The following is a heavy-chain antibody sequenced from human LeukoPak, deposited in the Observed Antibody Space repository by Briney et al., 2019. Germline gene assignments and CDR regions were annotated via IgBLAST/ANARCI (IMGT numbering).Heavy chain of an antibody. V-gene: IGHV1-2*02. Sequence: GASVKVSCKASGYTFTDYYIHWVRQAPGQGLEWMGWINPNSGGTNSAQKFQGRVTMTRDTSISTAYMELSRLRSDDTAVYYCARAGSYYDLNYFDYWGQGTLATVSS. CDR3: ARAGSYYDLNYFDY. J-gene: IGHJ4*02. D-gene: IGHD3-22*01. CDR1: GYTFTDYY. CDR2: INPNSGGT.